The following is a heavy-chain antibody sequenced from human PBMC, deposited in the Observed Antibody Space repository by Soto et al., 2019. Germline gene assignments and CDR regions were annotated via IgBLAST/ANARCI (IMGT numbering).Heavy chain of an antibody. CDR3: ATHQGYYGSGSYCFDY. J-gene: IGHJ4*02. CDR1: GGSISRSSYY. V-gene: IGHV4-39*01. Sequence: QLQLQESGPGLVKPSETLSLTCTVSGGSISRSSYYWGWIRQPPGKGLEWIGSIYYSGSTYYNPSLKSRVTIAVDTSKNQFSLKLISMTAADAAVYYCATHQGYYGSGSYCFDYWGLGTQVTVSS. D-gene: IGHD3-10*01. CDR2: IYYSGST.